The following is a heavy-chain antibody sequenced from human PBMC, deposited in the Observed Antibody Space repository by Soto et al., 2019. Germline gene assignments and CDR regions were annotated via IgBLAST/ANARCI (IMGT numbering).Heavy chain of an antibody. CDR1: GGSISSGGYY. CDR2: IYYSGST. CDR3: ARDSIAAAVLDY. J-gene: IGHJ4*02. D-gene: IGHD6-13*01. V-gene: IGHV4-31*03. Sequence: PSETLSLTCTVSGGSISSGGYYWSWIRQHPGKGLEWIGYIYYSGSTYYNPSLKSRVTISVDTSKNQFSLKLSSVTAADTAVYYWARDSIAAAVLDYWGQGILVTASS.